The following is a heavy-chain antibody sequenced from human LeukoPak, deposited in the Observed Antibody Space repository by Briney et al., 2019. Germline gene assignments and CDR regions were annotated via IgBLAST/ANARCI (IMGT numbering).Heavy chain of an antibody. CDR2: INSDGSST. CDR3: ARDSVVGEWSFDY. V-gene: IGHV3-74*01. CDR1: GFTFSTYW. Sequence: GGSLRLSCAASGFTFSTYWMHWVRQAPGKGLVWVSRINSDGSSTNYADSVKGRFTISRDNAKNTLYLQMNSLRAEDTAVYYCARDSVVGEWSFDYWGQGTLVTVSS. J-gene: IGHJ4*02. D-gene: IGHD3-10*01.